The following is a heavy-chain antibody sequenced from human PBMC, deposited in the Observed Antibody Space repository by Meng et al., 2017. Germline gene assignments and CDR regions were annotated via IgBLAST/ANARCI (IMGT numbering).Heavy chain of an antibody. J-gene: IGHJ6*02. V-gene: IGHV1-69*13. CDR2: IIPIFGTA. CDR3: ARSSPPPVDIVVVVAATLLYYGMDV. D-gene: IGHD2-15*01. Sequence: SVKVSCKASGYTFTSYGISWVRQAPGQGLEWMGGIIPIFGTANYAQKFQGRVTITADESTSTAYMELSSLRSEDTAVYYCARSSPPPVDIVVVVAATLLYYGMDVWGQGTTVTVSS. CDR1: GYTFTSYG.